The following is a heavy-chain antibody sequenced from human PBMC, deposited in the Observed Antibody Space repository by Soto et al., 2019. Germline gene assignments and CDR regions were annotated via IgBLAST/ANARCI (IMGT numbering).Heavy chain of an antibody. V-gene: IGHV3-64D*08. Sequence: PGGSLRLSCSASGFTFSSYAMHWVRQAPGKGLEYVSAISSNGGSTYYADSVKGRFTISRDNSKNTLYLQMSSLRAEDTAVYYCVIFPRSTATAPSWFDYWGQGTLVTVSS. J-gene: IGHJ4*02. CDR3: VIFPRSTATAPSWFDY. CDR2: ISSNGGST. CDR1: GFTFSSYA. D-gene: IGHD4-17*01.